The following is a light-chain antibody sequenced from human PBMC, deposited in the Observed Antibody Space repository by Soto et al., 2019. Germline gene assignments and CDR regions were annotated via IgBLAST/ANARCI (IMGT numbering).Light chain of an antibody. J-gene: IGKJ2*01. CDR1: QRLTGR. CDR3: QQYQVYPYT. CDR2: DVS. Sequence: DIQMTQSPSTLSAAIGDRVTLTCRASQRLTGRLAWYQQKPGRPPTRLIYDVSILESGVPSRFSGSESGTDFTLTISSLRTDDLATCDCQQYQVYPYTFGQGTRLDI. V-gene: IGKV1-5*01.